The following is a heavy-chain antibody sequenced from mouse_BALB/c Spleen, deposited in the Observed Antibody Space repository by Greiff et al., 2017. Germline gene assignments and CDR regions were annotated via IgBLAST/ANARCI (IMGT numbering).Heavy chain of an antibody. CDR1: GYSFTSYW. CDR3: ARLDYEFPYYAMDY. CDR2: IDPSDSET. D-gene: IGHD2-4*01. V-gene: IGHV1S126*01. J-gene: IGHJ4*01. Sequence: QVQLKESGPQLVRPGASVKISCKASGYSFTSYWMHWVKQRLGQGLEWIGMIDPSDSETRLNQKFKDKATLTVDKSSSTAYMQLSSPTSEDSAVYYCARLDYEFPYYAMDYWGQGTSVTVSS.